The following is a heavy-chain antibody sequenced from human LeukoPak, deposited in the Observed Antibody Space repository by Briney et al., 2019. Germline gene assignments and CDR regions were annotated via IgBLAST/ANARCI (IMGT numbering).Heavy chain of an antibody. CDR1: GYTFTGYY. CDR2: INPNSGGT. Sequence: ASVKVSCKASGYTFTGYYMHWVRQAPGQGLEWMGWINPNSGGTNYAQKFQGRVTMTRDTSISTAYMELSRLRSDDTAVYYCARENSIMVRGVITKLNWFDPWGQGTLVTVSS. V-gene: IGHV1-2*02. CDR3: ARENSIMVRGVITKLNWFDP. J-gene: IGHJ5*02. D-gene: IGHD3-10*01.